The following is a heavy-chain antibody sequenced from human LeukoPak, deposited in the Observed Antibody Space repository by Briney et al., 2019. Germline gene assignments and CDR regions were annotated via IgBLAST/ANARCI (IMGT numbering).Heavy chain of an antibody. CDR1: GGSISTSNYY. J-gene: IGHJ3*01. CDR2: INHSGST. CDR3: ARISSSNWYNERGAFDV. V-gene: IGHV4-61*05. D-gene: IGHD6-13*01. Sequence: PSETLSLTCTVSGGSISTSNYYWGWIRQPPGKGLEWIGEINHSGSTNYNPSLKSRVTMSVDTSKNQFSLKLRSVTAADTAVYYCARISSSNWYNERGAFDVWGQGTMVTVSS.